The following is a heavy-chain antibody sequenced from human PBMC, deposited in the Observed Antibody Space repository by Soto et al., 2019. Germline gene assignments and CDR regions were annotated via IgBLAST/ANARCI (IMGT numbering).Heavy chain of an antibody. CDR3: ARDSGYESNY. Sequence: GASVKVSCKASGYTFTSYAIHWVRQAPGQRLEWMGWINAGNGNTKSSEKFQGRVTISRATSASTAYMELRSLRSDDTAVYYCARDSGYESNYWGQGTLVTVSS. CDR1: GYTFTSYA. V-gene: IGHV1-3*01. CDR2: INAGNGNT. J-gene: IGHJ4*02. D-gene: IGHD5-12*01.